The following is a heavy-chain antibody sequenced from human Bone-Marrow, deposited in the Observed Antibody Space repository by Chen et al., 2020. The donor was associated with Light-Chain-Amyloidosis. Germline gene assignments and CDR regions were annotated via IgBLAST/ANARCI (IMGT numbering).Heavy chain of an antibody. CDR1: GYTFNTYV. D-gene: IGHD3-22*01. Sequence: QVQLVQSGAEVKEPGASVKVSCKASGYTFNTYVIYWVRQAPEQGLEWMGWISAYNGYTNYAQTVQGRVTMTTDTSTNTAYMELRNLRSDDTAVYYCARMVGPYYYDSSGLVYWGQGTLVTVSS. J-gene: IGHJ4*02. CDR3: ARMVGPYYYDSSGLVY. CDR2: ISAYNGYT. V-gene: IGHV1-18*04.